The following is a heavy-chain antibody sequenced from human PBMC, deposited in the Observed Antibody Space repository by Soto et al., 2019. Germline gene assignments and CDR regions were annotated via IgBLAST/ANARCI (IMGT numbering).Heavy chain of an antibody. D-gene: IGHD4-17*01. J-gene: IGHJ5*02. CDR1: GFTFSSYG. V-gene: IGHV3-33*01. CDR3: ARARGDYGDIQITGWFDP. CDR2: IWYDGSNK. Sequence: PGGSLRLSCAASGFTFSSYGMHWVRQAPGKGLEWVAVIWYDGSNKYYADSVKGRFTISRDNSKNTLYLQMNSLRAEDTAVYYCARARGDYGDIQITGWFDPWGQGTLVTVSS.